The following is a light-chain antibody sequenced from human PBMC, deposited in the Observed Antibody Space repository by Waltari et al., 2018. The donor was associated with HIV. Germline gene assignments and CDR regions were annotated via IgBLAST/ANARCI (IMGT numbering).Light chain of an antibody. J-gene: IGKJ2*01. V-gene: IGKV3-20*01. CDR1: QSVTNRH. CDR2: GAS. CDR3: QQYGASPRT. Sequence: EIVLTQSPGTLSFSPGERVPLSCRSSQSVTNRHLAWYHQRPGQAPRLVIYGASSRANGIPDRFSGSGSGTEFTLTISRLEPEDFGVYYCQQYGASPRTFGQGTKLEIK.